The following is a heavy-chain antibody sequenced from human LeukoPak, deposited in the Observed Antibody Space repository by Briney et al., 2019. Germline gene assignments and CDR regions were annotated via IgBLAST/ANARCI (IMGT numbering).Heavy chain of an antibody. CDR1: GFTFDDYG. CDR2: INWNGGST. V-gene: IGHV3-20*04. D-gene: IGHD2-15*01. CDR3: ARAQGYCSGGSCYYFDY. J-gene: IGHJ4*02. Sequence: GGSLRLSCAASGFTFDDYGMSWVRQAPGKGLEWVSGINWNGGSTGYADSVKGRFPISRDNAKNSLYLQMNSLRAEDTALYYCARAQGYCSGGSCYYFDYWGQGTLVTVSS.